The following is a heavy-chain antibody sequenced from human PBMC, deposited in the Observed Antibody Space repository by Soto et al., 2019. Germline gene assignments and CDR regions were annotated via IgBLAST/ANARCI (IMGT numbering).Heavy chain of an antibody. CDR2: TSCHSVSI. Sequence: EVQLVESGGGLVQPGRSLRLSCAASGFTFDDYAMHWVRQAPGKALEWVSGTSCHSVSIGYADSVNGRFTISRNNAKNTLYLYMNSRRAEDTALSDCANLPKNPEIFGVVLTQPEMDVWGKGATVIVSS. D-gene: IGHD3-3*01. J-gene: IGHJ6*04. CDR3: ANLPKNPEIFGVVLTQPEMDV. V-gene: IGHV3-9*01. CDR1: GFTFDDYA.